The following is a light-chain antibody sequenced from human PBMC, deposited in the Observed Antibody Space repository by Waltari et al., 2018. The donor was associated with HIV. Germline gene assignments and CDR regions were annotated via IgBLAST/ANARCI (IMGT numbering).Light chain of an antibody. CDR2: DAA. CDR3: QHRNNWPPTYT. V-gene: IGKV3-11*01. J-gene: IGKJ2*01. Sequence: EILSSQSPVPLPLSPGERATLSCRASQTICTPFAGYQQQHRQAPTLLIYDAAKRAAGIPARFSGSGSGTDFTLTISGLEPEDFAVYYCQHRNNWPPTYTFGQGTKLEIK. CDR1: QTICTP.